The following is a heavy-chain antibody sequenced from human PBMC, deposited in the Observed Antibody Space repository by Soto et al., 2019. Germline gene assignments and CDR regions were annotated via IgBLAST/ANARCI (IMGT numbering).Heavy chain of an antibody. J-gene: IGHJ3*02. CDR2: FDPEDGET. CDR3: ATDLTDSSGYYAFDI. Sequence: ASVKVSCKVSGYTLTELSMHWVRQAPGKGLEWMGGFDPEDGETIYAQKFQGRVTMTEDTSTDTAYMELSSLRSEDTAVYYCATDLTDSSGYYAFDIWGQGTMVTVSS. CDR1: GYTLTELS. D-gene: IGHD3-22*01. V-gene: IGHV1-24*01.